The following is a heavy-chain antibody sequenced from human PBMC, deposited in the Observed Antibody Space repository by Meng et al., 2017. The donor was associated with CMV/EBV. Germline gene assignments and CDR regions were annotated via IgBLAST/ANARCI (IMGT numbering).Heavy chain of an antibody. D-gene: IGHD3-10*01. CDR2: INHSGST. Sequence: TLSPTCAVYGRSFSGYYWSWIRQPPGKGLEWIGEINHSGSTNYNPSLKSRVTISVDTSRNQFALKLSSVTAADTAVYYCARGLREFYYYYGMDVWGQGTTVTVSS. J-gene: IGHJ6*02. CDR3: ARGLREFYYYYGMDV. V-gene: IGHV4-34*01. CDR1: GRSFSGYY.